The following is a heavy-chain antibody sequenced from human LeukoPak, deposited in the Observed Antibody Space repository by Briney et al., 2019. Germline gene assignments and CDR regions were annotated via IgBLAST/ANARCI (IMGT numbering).Heavy chain of an antibody. D-gene: IGHD6-13*01. J-gene: IGHJ4*02. CDR2: ISSGSSYI. V-gene: IGHV3-21*01. CDR3: ARDLGYSSSSDY. Sequence: GGSLRLSCAASGFTFSSYSMNWVRQAPGKGLEWVSSISSGSSYIYYADSVKGRFTTSRDNAKNSLYLQMNSLRAEDAAVYYCARDLGYSSSSDYWGQGTLVTVSS. CDR1: GFTFSSYS.